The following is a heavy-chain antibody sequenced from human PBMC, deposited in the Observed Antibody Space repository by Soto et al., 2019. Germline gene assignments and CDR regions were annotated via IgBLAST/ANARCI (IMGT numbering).Heavy chain of an antibody. Sequence: GSLRLSCAASGFTFINYAMSWVRQAPGKGLEWVSAISGSGHSPHYADSVKGRFTISRDNSKNTLYLQMNSLRAEDTAVYYCAKGPLGEAITSFAVVGFYFDHWGQGTLVTVSS. CDR3: AKGPLGEAITSFAVVGFYFDH. CDR1: GFTFINYA. CDR2: ISGSGHSP. J-gene: IGHJ4*02. V-gene: IGHV3-23*01. D-gene: IGHD3-3*01.